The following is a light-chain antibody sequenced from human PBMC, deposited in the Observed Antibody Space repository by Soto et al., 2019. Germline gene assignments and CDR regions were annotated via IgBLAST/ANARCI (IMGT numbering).Light chain of an antibody. CDR2: AAS. Sequence: PGEIATLSCRASQSVSNSYLAWYQQKPGQAPRLLIYAASSRATGIPDRFSGSGSGTDFTLTISGLEPEDFAVYYCQQYASSRTFGQGTKVDIK. V-gene: IGKV3-20*01. J-gene: IGKJ1*01. CDR1: QSVSNSY. CDR3: QQYASSRT.